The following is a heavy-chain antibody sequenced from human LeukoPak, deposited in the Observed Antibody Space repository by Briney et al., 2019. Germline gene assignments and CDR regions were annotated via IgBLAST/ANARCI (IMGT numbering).Heavy chain of an antibody. CDR1: GGILNTYT. V-gene: IGHV1-69*04. CDR3: ARDGGGLQNSVVVLAATPPPSYTNARAV. Sequence: GASVKVSCKASGGILNTYTISWVRQAPGQGLEWMGRIIPILGIPNYAQKFQGRVTITADISTSPAYMELTSLKSDDRALYYWARDGGGLQNSVVVLAATPPPSYTNARAVWGQGTTVTASS. J-gene: IGHJ6*02. D-gene: IGHD2-15*01. CDR2: IIPILGIP.